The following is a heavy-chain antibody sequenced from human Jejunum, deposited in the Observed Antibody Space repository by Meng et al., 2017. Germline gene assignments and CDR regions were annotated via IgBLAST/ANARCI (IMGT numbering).Heavy chain of an antibody. Sequence: GWGLFRPGGSLNLLWEASGFTFSDSCGHWARRASGKGLEWVGRIRSGAHSYATAYAASVTGRLTISRDDSKSTAYLEMNSLKNEDTAVYYCTLYTNGHIWGQGTMVTVSS. J-gene: IGHJ3*02. CDR2: IRSGAHSYAT. V-gene: IGHV3-73*02. D-gene: IGHD2-8*01. CDR3: TLYTNGHI. CDR1: GFTFSDSC.